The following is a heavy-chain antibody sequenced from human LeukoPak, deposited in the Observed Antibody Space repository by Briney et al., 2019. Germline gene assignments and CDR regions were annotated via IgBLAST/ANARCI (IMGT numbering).Heavy chain of an antibody. Sequence: SETLSLTCAVYGGSFNNYYWSWIRQPPGKGLEWIGEINHSGSTNYNPSLKSRVTISVDTSKNQFSLKLSSVTAADTAVYFCARFLYTGTPFDYWGQGTLITVSS. CDR2: INHSGST. CDR1: GGSFNNYY. D-gene: IGHD6-13*01. CDR3: ARFLYTGTPFDY. V-gene: IGHV4-34*01. J-gene: IGHJ4*02.